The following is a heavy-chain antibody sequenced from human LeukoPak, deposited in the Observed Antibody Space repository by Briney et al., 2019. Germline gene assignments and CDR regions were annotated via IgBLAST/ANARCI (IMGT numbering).Heavy chain of an antibody. CDR2: INHSGSA. CDR1: GGSFSGYY. J-gene: IGHJ4*02. Sequence: ASETLSLTCAVSGGSFSGYYWTWIRQPPGKGLEWIGEINHSGSANYNPSLKSRVTISLDTSKNQFSLKLSSVTAADTAVYYCARGQGTVTTHWGQGTLVTVSS. V-gene: IGHV4-34*01. CDR3: ARGQGTVTTH. D-gene: IGHD4-17*01.